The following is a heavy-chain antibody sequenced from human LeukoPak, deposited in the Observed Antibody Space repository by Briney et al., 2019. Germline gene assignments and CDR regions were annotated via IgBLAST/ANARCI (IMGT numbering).Heavy chain of an antibody. J-gene: IGHJ4*02. D-gene: IGHD5-18*01. CDR2: IKQDGSEK. CDR3: ARDDEKGYTAMVNVVGY. Sequence: GGSLRLSCAASGFTFSSYWMSWVRQAPGKGLEWVANIKQDGSEKYYVDSVKGRFTISRDNSKNTLYLQMNSLRAEDTAVYYCARDDEKGYTAMVNVVGYWGQGTLVTVSS. V-gene: IGHV3-7*01. CDR1: GFTFSSYW.